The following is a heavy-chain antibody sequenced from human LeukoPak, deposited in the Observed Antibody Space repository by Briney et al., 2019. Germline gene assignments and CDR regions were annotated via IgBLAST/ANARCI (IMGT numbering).Heavy chain of an antibody. Sequence: GGSLRLSCAASGFTFSSYAMSWVRQAPGKGLEWVSAISGSGDSTYYADSVKGRFTISRDNSKNTLYLQMNSLRAEDTAVYYCAKDSRPGTTLRRDAFDIWGQGTMVTVSS. CDR2: ISGSGDST. J-gene: IGHJ3*02. CDR1: GFTFSSYA. CDR3: AKDSRPGTTLRRDAFDI. V-gene: IGHV3-23*01. D-gene: IGHD1-7*01.